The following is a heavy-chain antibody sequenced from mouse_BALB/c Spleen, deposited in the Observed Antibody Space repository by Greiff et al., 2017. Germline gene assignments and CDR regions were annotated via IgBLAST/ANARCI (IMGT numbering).Heavy chain of an antibody. CDR3: ARERFYYYGSTYAMDY. J-gene: IGHJ4*01. CDR1: GFSLTSYG. D-gene: IGHD1-1*01. V-gene: IGHV2-9*02. CDR2: IWAGGST. Sequence: QVQLKESGPGLVAPSQSLSITCTVSGFSLTSYGVHWVRQPPGKGLEWLGVIWAGGSTNYNSALMSRLSISKDNSKSQVFLKMNSLQTDDTAMYYCARERFYYYGSTYAMDYWGQGTSVTVSS.